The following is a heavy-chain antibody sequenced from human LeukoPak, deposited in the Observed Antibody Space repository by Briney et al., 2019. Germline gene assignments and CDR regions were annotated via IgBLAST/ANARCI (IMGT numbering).Heavy chain of an antibody. CDR3: AKDEAQYFQH. CDR2: IWYDGSNK. CDR1: GFTFSSYG. J-gene: IGHJ1*01. Sequence: GGSLRLSCAASGFTFSSYGMHWVRQAPGKGLEWVAVIWYDGSNKYYADSVKGRFTISRDNSKNTLYLQMNSLRVEDTAVYYCAKDEAQYFQHWGQGTLVTVSA. V-gene: IGHV3-30*02.